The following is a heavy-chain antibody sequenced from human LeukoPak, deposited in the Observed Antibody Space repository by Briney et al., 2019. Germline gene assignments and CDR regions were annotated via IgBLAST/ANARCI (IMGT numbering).Heavy chain of an antibody. CDR1: GYSFTSYW. CDR2: IYPGDSDT. CDR3: ARQPRGGYILQPFDY. Sequence: GESLKISCKGSGYSFTSYWIGWVRQMPGKGLEWMGIIYPGDSDTRYSPSFQGQVTISADKSISTAYLQWGSLKASDTAMYYCARQPRGGYILQPFDYWGQGTLVTVSS. V-gene: IGHV5-51*01. J-gene: IGHJ4*02. D-gene: IGHD5-12*01.